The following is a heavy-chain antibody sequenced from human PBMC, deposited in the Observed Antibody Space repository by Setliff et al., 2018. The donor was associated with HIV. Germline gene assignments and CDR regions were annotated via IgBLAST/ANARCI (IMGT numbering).Heavy chain of an antibody. CDR2: INPSGGRT. CDR3: ARDRGSRGFDY. V-gene: IGHV1-46*01. D-gene: IGHD1-26*01. J-gene: IGHJ4*02. Sequence: ASVKVSCKASGGTFSGYAISWVRQAPGQGLEWMGIINPSGGRTTYTKKFQGRVTMTTDTSTSTAYMELRSLRSDDTAVYYCARDRGSRGFDYWGQGTLVTVSS. CDR1: GGTFSGYA.